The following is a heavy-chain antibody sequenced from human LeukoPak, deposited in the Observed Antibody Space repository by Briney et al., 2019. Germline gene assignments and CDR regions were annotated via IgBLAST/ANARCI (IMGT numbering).Heavy chain of an antibody. V-gene: IGHV4-59*01. CDR1: GGSISSYY. Sequence: SETLSLTCSVSGGSISSYYWNWIRQPPGKGLEWIGYIYNSGSTNYNPSLERRVTISVDTSKNQFSLKLSSVTAADTAVYYCAKGGSTNFYYGDVWGQGTTVTVSS. CDR2: IYNSGST. D-gene: IGHD2/OR15-2a*01. J-gene: IGHJ6*02. CDR3: AKGGSTNFYYGDV.